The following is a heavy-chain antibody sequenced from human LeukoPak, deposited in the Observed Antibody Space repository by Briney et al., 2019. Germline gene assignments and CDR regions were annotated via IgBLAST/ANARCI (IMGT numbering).Heavy chain of an antibody. D-gene: IGHD6-19*01. Sequence: SETLSLTCAVYGGSFSGYYWSWIRQPPGKGLEWIGEINHSGSTNYNPSLKSRVTISVDTSKNQFSLKLSSVTAADTAVYHCARGIGQWLAVFYYFDYWGQGTLVTVSS. CDR1: GGSFSGYY. CDR2: INHSGST. J-gene: IGHJ4*02. V-gene: IGHV4-34*01. CDR3: ARGIGQWLAVFYYFDY.